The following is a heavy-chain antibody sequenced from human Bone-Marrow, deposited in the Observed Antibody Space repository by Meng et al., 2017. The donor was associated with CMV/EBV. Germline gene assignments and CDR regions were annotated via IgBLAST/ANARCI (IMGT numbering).Heavy chain of an antibody. CDR2: INHSGST. CDR3: ARGRHYYDSSGYYGWFDP. D-gene: IGHD3-22*01. Sequence: SQTLSLTCDVYGGSFSGYYWSWIRQPPGKGLEWIGEINHSGSTNYNPSLKSRVTISVDTSKNQFSLKLSSVTAADTAVYYCARGRHYYDSSGYYGWFDPWGQGTLVTVSS. CDR1: GGSFSGYY. V-gene: IGHV4-34*01. J-gene: IGHJ5*02.